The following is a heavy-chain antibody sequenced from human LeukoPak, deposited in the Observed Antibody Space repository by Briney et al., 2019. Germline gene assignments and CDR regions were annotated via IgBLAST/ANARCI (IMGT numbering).Heavy chain of an antibody. CDR3: ARLKDDVTKFDY. D-gene: IGHD2-8*01. V-gene: IGHV3-7*01. J-gene: IGHJ4*02. CDR1: GFSFSRYW. Sequence: GSLRLSCAGSGFSFSRYWMAWVRQAPGKGLEWVASINQDVSRIHYVDSVKGRFTISRDNAKNSLFLQMNSLRVEDTAVYFCARLKDDVTKFDYWGRGTLVTVSS. CDR2: INQDVSRI.